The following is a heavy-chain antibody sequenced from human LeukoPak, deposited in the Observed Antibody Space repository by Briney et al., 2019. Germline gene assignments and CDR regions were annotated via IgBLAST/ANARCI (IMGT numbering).Heavy chain of an antibody. V-gene: IGHV3-64D*06. Sequence: GGSLRLSCSASGFTFSSYAMHWVRQAPGKGLEYVSAISSNGGSTYYADSVKGRFAISRDNSKNTLYLQTSSLRAEDTAVYYCVKGSSGWFIYFDYWGQGTLVTVSS. CDR2: ISSNGGST. CDR3: VKGSSGWFIYFDY. D-gene: IGHD6-19*01. CDR1: GFTFSSYA. J-gene: IGHJ4*02.